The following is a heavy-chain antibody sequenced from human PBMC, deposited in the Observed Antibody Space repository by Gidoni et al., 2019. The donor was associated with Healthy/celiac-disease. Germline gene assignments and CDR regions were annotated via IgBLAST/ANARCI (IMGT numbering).Heavy chain of an antibody. D-gene: IGHD2-15*01. V-gene: IGHV3-23*01. CDR3: AKEMGTLGYCSGGSCYSETYYFDY. CDR2: ISGSGGST. J-gene: IGHJ4*02. CDR1: GFTFSSYA. Sequence: EVQLLESGGGLVQPGGSLRLSCAASGFTFSSYAMSWVRQAPGKGLEWVSAISGSGGSTYYADSVKGRFTISRDNSKNTLYLQMNSLRAEDTAVYYCAKEMGTLGYCSGGSCYSETYYFDYWGQGTLVTVSS.